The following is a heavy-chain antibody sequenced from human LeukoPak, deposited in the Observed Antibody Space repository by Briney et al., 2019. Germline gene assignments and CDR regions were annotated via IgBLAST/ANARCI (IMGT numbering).Heavy chain of an antibody. D-gene: IGHD6-19*01. CDR3: ATPEIAVAGTFDY. V-gene: IGHV1-24*01. Sequence: GASVTVSCKVSGYTLTELSMHWVRQAPGKGLEGMGGFDPEDGETIYAQKFQGRVTMTEDTSTDTAYMELSSLRSEDTAVYYCATPEIAVAGTFDYWGQGTLVTVSS. CDR1: GYTLTELS. J-gene: IGHJ4*02. CDR2: FDPEDGET.